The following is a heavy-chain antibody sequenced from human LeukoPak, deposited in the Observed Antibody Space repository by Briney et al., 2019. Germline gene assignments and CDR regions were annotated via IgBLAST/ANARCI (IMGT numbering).Heavy chain of an antibody. V-gene: IGHV4-39*01. CDR2: RYYSGST. D-gene: IGHD2-15*01. CDR3: ARQFCRGGTCYSGANYYYYYMDV. J-gene: IGHJ6*03. Sequence: SETLSLTCTVSGGSISRSSYYWGWIRQPPGKGLGWIGSRYYSGSTYYNPSLKSRVTISVDTSKNQFSLNLSSVTAAAPAVYPCARQFCRGGTCYSGANYYYYYMDVWGKGTTVTVSS. CDR1: GGSISRSSYY.